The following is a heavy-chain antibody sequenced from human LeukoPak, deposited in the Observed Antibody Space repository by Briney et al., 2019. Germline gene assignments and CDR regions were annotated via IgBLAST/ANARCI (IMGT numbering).Heavy chain of an antibody. CDR1: GFTFSSYS. D-gene: IGHD6-6*01. CDR2: INHSGST. Sequence: GSLRLSCAASGFTFSSYSMNWVRQAPGKGLEWIGEINHSGSTNYNPSLKSRVTISVDTSKNQFSLKLSSVTAADTAVYYCAREISPADSSSAFDYWGQGTLVTVSS. CDR3: AREISPADSSSAFDY. V-gene: IGHV4-34*01. J-gene: IGHJ4*02.